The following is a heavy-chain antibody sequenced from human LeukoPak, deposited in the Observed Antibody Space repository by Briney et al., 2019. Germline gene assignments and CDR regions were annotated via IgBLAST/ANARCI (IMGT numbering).Heavy chain of an antibody. V-gene: IGHV5-51*01. J-gene: IGHJ4*02. D-gene: IGHD5-24*01. CDR1: GYSFTGYW. CDR3: ASSMAPYYFDY. Sequence: GESLKISCKGSGYSFTGYWIGWVRQMPGKGLEWMGIIYPGDSDTRYSPSFQGQVTISADKSISTAYLQWSSLKASDAAMYYCASSMAPYYFDYWGQGTLVTVSS. CDR2: IYPGDSDT.